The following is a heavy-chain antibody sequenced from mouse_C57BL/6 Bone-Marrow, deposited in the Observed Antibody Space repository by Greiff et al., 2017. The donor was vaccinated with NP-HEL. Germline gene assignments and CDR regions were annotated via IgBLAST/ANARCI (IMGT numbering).Heavy chain of an antibody. CDR1: GYTFTSYG. Sequence: QVQLQQSGAELARPGASVKLSCTASGYTFTSYGISWVKQRTGPGLEWIGEIYPRSGNTYYNEKFKGKATLTAAKSSSTASMELRSLTSEDSAVCFCARGGCWDGGCWGQGTTLTVSA. D-gene: IGHD4-1*01. CDR3: ARGGCWDGGC. J-gene: IGHJ2*01. CDR2: IYPRSGNT. V-gene: IGHV1-81*01.